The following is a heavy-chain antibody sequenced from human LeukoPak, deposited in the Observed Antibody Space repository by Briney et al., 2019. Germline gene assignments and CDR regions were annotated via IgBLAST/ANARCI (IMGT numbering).Heavy chain of an antibody. V-gene: IGHV4-59*12. J-gene: IGHJ4*02. CDR1: GGSISSYY. CDR2: IYYSGST. CDR3: ARDRAMYSGSPYYFDY. D-gene: IGHD1-26*01. Sequence: PSETLSLTCTVSGGSISSYYWSWIRQPPGKGLEWIGYIYYSGSTNYNPSLKSRVTISVDTSKNQFSLKLSSVTAADTAVYYCARDRAMYSGSPYYFDYWGQGTLVTVSS.